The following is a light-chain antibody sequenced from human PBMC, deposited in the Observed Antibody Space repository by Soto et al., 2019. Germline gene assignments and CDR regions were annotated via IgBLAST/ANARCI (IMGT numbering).Light chain of an antibody. J-gene: IGLJ2*01. CDR2: GNS. CDR3: QSYDSSLSAYVV. CDR1: SSNIGAGYD. V-gene: IGLV1-40*01. Sequence: QAVVTQPPSVSGAPGQRVTISCTGSSSNIGAGYDVHWYQQLPGTAPKLLIYGNSNRPSGVPVRFSGSKSGTSASLAITGLQAEDEADYYCQSYDSSLSAYVVFGGGTKVTVL.